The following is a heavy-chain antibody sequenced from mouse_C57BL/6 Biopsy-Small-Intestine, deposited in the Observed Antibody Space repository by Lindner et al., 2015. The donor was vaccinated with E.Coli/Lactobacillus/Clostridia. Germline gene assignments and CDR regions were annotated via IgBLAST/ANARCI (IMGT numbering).Heavy chain of an antibody. CDR3: ARVGRQWMPDY. Sequence: SVKVSCKASGYAFTVYYMHWVRQAPGQGLEWMGWITPNGVGTRYAQKFQGRVALTRDTSINTDYMELSGLRSDDTAVYYCARVGRQWMPDYWGQGTPVTVSS. J-gene: IGHJ4*01. D-gene: IGHD6-1*01. CDR2: ITPNGVGT. V-gene: IGHV1-72*04. CDR1: GYAFTVYY.